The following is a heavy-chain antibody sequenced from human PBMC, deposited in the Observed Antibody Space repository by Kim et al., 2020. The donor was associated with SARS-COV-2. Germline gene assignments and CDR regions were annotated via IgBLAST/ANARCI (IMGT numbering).Heavy chain of an antibody. D-gene: IGHD6-13*01. J-gene: IGHJ5*02. Sequence: SETLSLTCAVYGGSFSGYYWSWIRQPPGKGLEWIGEINHSGSTNYNPSLKSRVTISVDTSKNQFSLKLSSVTAADTAVYYCARFRKAPIAAAAGSNWFDPWGQGTLVTVSS. CDR2: INHSGST. CDR1: GGSFSGYY. V-gene: IGHV4-34*01. CDR3: ARFRKAPIAAAAGSNWFDP.